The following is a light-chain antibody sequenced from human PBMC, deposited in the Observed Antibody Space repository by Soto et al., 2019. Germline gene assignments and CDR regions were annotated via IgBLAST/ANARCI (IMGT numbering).Light chain of an antibody. J-gene: IGLJ1*01. V-gene: IGLV2-8*01. Sequence: QSALTQPPSASGSPGQSVTISCSGTSSDVGAYNYVSWYQQHPGKVPKLMVYEVNKRPSGVPDRFSGSTSGNTASLTVSGHQAEEEADYYCTSYAGGNNVFGTGTKLTVL. CDR2: EVN. CDR1: SSDVGAYNY. CDR3: TSYAGGNNV.